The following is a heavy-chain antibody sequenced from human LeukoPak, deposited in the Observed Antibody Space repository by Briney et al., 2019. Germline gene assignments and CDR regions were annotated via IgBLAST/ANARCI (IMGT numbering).Heavy chain of an antibody. D-gene: IGHD2-2*02. Sequence: GGSLRLSCAASGFTFRSYSMNWVRQAPGKGLEWVSYISSSSSTIYYADSVKGRFTISRDNAKNSLYLQMNSLRAEDTAVYYCAANDCSSTSCYSFWFDPWGQGTLATVSS. CDR1: GFTFRSYS. CDR3: AANDCSSTSCYSFWFDP. J-gene: IGHJ5*02. CDR2: ISSSSSTI. V-gene: IGHV3-48*01.